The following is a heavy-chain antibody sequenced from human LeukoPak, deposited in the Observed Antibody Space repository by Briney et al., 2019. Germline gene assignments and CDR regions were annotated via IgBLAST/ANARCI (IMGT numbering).Heavy chain of an antibody. D-gene: IGHD3-22*01. J-gene: IGHJ4*02. Sequence: ASVKVSCKASGYTFIDYTMHWLRQAPGQRLDWMGWINGGSGNTKYSPEFQGRVTITRDTSASTGYMELSSLRSEDTAVYYCANPRYDSSGYYYVDGAQGTLVTVSS. CDR1: GYTFIDYT. V-gene: IGHV1-3*01. CDR2: INGGSGNT. CDR3: ANPRYDSSGYYYVD.